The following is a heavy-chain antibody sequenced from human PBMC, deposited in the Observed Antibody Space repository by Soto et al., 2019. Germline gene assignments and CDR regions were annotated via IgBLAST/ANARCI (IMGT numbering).Heavy chain of an antibody. D-gene: IGHD3-22*01. J-gene: IGHJ5*01. CDR1: GGTFSSYA. CDR3: AREPPNYYDSSGLPLAGTYTLWSEP. CDR2: IIPIFGTA. Sequence: ASVKVSCKASGGTFSSYAISWVRQAPGEGLEWMGGIIPIFGTANYAQKFQGRVTITADKSTRTAYMELRSLRSEDTAVYYCAREPPNYYDSSGLPLAGTYTLWSEPWGKGNMVIVSA. V-gene: IGHV1-69*06.